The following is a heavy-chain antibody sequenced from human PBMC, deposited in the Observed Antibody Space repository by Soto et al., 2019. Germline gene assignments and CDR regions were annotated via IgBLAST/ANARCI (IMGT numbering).Heavy chain of an antibody. J-gene: IGHJ4*02. Sequence: GGSLSLSCAASGFTFSDYYMSWLRQAPGKGLEWVSYISSSGSTIYYADSVKGRFTISRDNAKNSLYLQMNSLRAEDTAVYYCARCGYYQKLDYWGQGTLVTVSS. CDR2: ISSSGSTI. CDR1: GFTFSDYY. CDR3: ARCGYYQKLDY. V-gene: IGHV3-11*01. D-gene: IGHD3-3*01.